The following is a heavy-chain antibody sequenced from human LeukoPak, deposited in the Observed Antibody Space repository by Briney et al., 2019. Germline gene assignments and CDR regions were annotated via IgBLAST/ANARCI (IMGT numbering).Heavy chain of an antibody. V-gene: IGHV4-34*01. D-gene: IGHD3-22*01. Sequence: PSETLSLTCAVYGGSFSGYYWSWIRQPPGKGLEWIGEINHSGSTNYNPSLKSRVTISVDTSKNQFSLKLSSVTAADTAVYYCARRYYYDDGPDYWGQGTLVTVSS. CDR1: GGSFSGYY. CDR2: INHSGST. J-gene: IGHJ4*02. CDR3: ARRYYYDDGPDY.